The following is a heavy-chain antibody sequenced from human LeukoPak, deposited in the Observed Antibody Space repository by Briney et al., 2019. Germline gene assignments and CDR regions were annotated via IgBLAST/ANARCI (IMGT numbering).Heavy chain of an antibody. Sequence: SQTLSLTCTVSGGSISSGGYYWSWIRQPPGKGLEWIGYIYHSGSTYYNPSLKSRVTISVDTSKNQFSLKLSSVTAADTAVYYCARDPPYCSGGSCYQKLDYWGQGTLVTVSS. J-gene: IGHJ4*02. V-gene: IGHV4-30-2*01. CDR1: GGSISSGGYY. CDR2: IYHSGST. CDR3: ARDPPYCSGGSCYQKLDY. D-gene: IGHD2-15*01.